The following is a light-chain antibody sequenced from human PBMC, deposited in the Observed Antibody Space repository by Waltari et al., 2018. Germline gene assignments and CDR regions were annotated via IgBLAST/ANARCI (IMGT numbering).Light chain of an antibody. J-gene: IGKJ3*01. CDR1: QSISSY. CDR2: AAY. CDR3: QQSYSTPGGFT. Sequence: DIQMTQSPSSLSASVGDRVTITCRASQSISSYLNWYQQKPGKAPKLLIYAAYSLQSGVPSRFSGSGSGTDFTLTISSLQPEDFATYYCQQSYSTPGGFTFGPGTKVDIK. V-gene: IGKV1-39*01.